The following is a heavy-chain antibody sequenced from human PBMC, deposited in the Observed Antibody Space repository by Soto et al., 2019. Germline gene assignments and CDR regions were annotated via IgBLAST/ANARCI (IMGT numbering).Heavy chain of an antibody. J-gene: IGHJ4*02. CDR1: GGIFRTYA. CDR2: IIPLFETP. CDR3: ARDRDDYGSGNYYNRIDF. D-gene: IGHD3-10*01. V-gene: IGHV1-69*01. Sequence: QVQLVQSGAEVKKPGSSVKVSCKASGGIFRTYAISWLRQDPGQGLEWMGGIIPLFETPNYAQRFQGRVTITADESTSTAYMELSRLRSEDTAVYYCARDRDDYGSGNYYNRIDFWGQGTLVTVSS.